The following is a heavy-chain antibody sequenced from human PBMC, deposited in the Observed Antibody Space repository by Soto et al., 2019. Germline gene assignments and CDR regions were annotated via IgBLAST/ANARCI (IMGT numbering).Heavy chain of an antibody. CDR3: ARHELLRFFEWSPTPSSDFDY. J-gene: IGHJ4*02. CDR2: IYYSGST. V-gene: IGHV4-39*01. Sequence: SETLSLTCTVSGGSISSSSYYWGWIRQPPGKGLEWIGSIYYSGSTYYNPSLKSRVTISVDTSKNQFFLKLSSVTAADTAVYYCARHELLRFFEWSPTPSSDFDYWGQGTLVTVSS. CDR1: GGSISSSSYY. D-gene: IGHD3-3*01.